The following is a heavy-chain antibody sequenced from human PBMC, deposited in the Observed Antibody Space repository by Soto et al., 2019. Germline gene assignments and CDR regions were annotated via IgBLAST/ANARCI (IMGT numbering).Heavy chain of an antibody. J-gene: IGHJ4*02. CDR3: ARDDVGYCTSDVCYTRALDY. CDR1: GYTFTSYG. Sequence: QVQLVQSGAEMEKPGASVKVSCKASGYTFTSYGISWVRQAPGQGLEWMGWISSYTGNTKYAQKFQGRVTMTTDTSTSTAYMEVRSLSADDTAVYYCARDDVGYCTSDVCYTRALDYWGQGALVTVSS. V-gene: IGHV1-18*01. CDR2: ISSYTGNT. D-gene: IGHD2-8*01.